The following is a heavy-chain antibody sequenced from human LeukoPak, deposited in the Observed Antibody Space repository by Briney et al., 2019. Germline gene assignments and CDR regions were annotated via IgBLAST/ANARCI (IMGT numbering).Heavy chain of an antibody. CDR3: ARGLGTYDTSELTWPMISF. D-gene: IGHD3-22*01. Sequence: GASVKVSCKASGYTFTNYGINWVRQATGQGLEWMGWMNPNSGDTAYAQKFQGRITMTRSTSISTAYMELSSLTSEDTAVYYCARGLGTYDTSELTWPMISFWGQGTLVTVSS. V-gene: IGHV1-8*02. CDR2: MNPNSGDT. J-gene: IGHJ4*02. CDR1: GYTFTNYG.